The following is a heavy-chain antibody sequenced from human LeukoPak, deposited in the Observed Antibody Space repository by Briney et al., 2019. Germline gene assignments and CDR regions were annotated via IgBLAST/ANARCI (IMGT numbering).Heavy chain of an antibody. CDR3: ARVGRHIVVVTASYYFDY. CDR1: GSTVSSNY. CDR2: IYSGGST. Sequence: GGSLRLSCAASGSTVSSNYMSWVRQAPGKGLEWVSVIYSGGSTYYADSVKGRFTISRDNSKNTLYLQMNSLRAEDTAVYYCARVGRHIVVVTASYYFDYWGQGTLVTVSS. D-gene: IGHD2-21*02. V-gene: IGHV3-53*01. J-gene: IGHJ4*02.